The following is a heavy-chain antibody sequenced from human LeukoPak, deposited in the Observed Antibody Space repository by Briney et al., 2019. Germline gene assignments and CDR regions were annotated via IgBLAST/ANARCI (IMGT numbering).Heavy chain of an antibody. D-gene: IGHD6-13*01. Sequence: ASVKVSCKASGYTFTSYGISWVRQAPGQGLEWMGWISAYNGNTNYAQKLQGRVTMTTDTSTSTAYMELRSLRSDDTAVYYRARYTALWAADYYFDYWGQGTLVTVSS. CDR2: ISAYNGNT. CDR3: ARYTALWAADYYFDY. J-gene: IGHJ4*02. CDR1: GYTFTSYG. V-gene: IGHV1-18*01.